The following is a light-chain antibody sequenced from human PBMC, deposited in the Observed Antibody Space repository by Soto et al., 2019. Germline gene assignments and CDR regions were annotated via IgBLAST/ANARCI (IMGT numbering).Light chain of an antibody. CDR2: GAA. J-gene: IGKJ1*01. Sequence: DIVMTQSPATLSVSPWERATLSCRASQSIDTDLAWYQQKPGQAPRLLIFGAATRTTGVPARFSGSGSGTEFTLTISSLQSEDSAVYYCQHYIKWPWTFGQGTKVDI. V-gene: IGKV3-15*01. CDR1: QSIDTD. CDR3: QHYIKWPWT.